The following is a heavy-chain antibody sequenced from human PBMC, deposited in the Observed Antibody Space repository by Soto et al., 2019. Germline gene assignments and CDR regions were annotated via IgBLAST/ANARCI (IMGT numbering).Heavy chain of an antibody. CDR1: GGSISSSSYY. CDR3: ARQTGQQLAPNAFDI. J-gene: IGHJ3*02. D-gene: IGHD6-13*01. Sequence: PSETLSLTCTVSGGSISSSSYYWGWIRQPPGKGLEWIGSIYYSGSIYYNPSLKSRVTISVDTSKNQFSLKLSSVTAADTAVYYCARQTGQQLAPNAFDIWGQGTMVTVSS. CDR2: IYYSGSI. V-gene: IGHV4-39*01.